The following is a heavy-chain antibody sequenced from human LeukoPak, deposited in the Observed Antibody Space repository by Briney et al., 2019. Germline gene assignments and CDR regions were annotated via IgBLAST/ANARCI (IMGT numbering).Heavy chain of an antibody. J-gene: IGHJ4*02. CDR2: IGHDGGNI. V-gene: IGHV3-30*02. CDR1: GFIFSSYV. CDR3: VKDFNWGFDY. Sequence: GGSLRLSCAASGFIFSSYVMHWVRQAPGKGLEWVAFIGHDGGNINSADSVKGRFTISRDNSRSTLYLQMINLRPEDTAVYYCVKDFNWGFDYWGKGTLVTVSS. D-gene: IGHD7-27*01.